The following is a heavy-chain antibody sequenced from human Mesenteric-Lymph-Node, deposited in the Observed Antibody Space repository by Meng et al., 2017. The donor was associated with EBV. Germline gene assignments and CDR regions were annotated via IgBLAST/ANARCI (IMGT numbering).Heavy chain of an antibody. J-gene: IGHJ5*02. CDR3: ANESFP. CDR2: TSGGGDIT. Sequence: EVHLLGLWGGLLHPGGSLRLSCLASGFTFSNYAMSWVRQAPGKGLEWVSTTSGGGDITYYADSVKGRFTISRDNSKNTLFLQMNSLKAEDTAVYYCANESFPWGQGTLVTVSS. V-gene: IGHV3-23*01. CDR1: GFTFSNYA.